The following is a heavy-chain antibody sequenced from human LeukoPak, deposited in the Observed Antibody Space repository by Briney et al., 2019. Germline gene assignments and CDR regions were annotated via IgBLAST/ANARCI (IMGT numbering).Heavy chain of an antibody. CDR3: AELGITMIGGV. J-gene: IGHJ6*04. V-gene: IGHV4-34*01. CDR2: INHSGST. CDR1: GESFSGYY. Sequence: PSETLSLTCAVYGESFSGYYWSWIRQPPGKGLEWIGEINHSGSTNYNPSLKSRVTISVDTSKNQFSLKLSSVTAADTAVYYCAELGITMIGGVWGKGTTVTISS. D-gene: IGHD3-10*02.